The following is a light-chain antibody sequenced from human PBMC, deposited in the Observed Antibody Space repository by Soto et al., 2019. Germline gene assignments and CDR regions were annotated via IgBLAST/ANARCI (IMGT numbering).Light chain of an antibody. CDR3: QQADSFPLT. V-gene: IGKV1D-12*01. J-gene: IGKJ4*01. CDR1: QDINSW. CDR2: AAS. Sequence: DIPMTQSPSSVSASVGDRVTITCRASQDINSWLAWYQQKPGKAPKLLIYAASTLQTGVPSRFSGSGSGTDFTLTISSVQPEDFATYYCQQADSFPLTFGGGTKVEIK.